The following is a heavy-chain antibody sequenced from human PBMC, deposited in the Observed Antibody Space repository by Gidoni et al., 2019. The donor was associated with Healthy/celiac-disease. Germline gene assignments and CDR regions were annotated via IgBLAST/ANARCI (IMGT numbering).Heavy chain of an antibody. D-gene: IGHD5-18*01. J-gene: IGHJ5*02. CDR1: GFTFSNAW. V-gene: IGHV3-15*01. CDR3: TTDQKTAMDWFDP. CDR2: IKSKTDGGTT. Sequence: EVQLVESGGGLVKPGGSLRLSCAASGFTFSNAWMSWVRQAPGKGLEWVGRIKSKTDGGTTDYAAPVKGRFTISRDDSKNTLYLQMNSLKTEDTAVYYCTTDQKTAMDWFDPWGQGTLVTVSS.